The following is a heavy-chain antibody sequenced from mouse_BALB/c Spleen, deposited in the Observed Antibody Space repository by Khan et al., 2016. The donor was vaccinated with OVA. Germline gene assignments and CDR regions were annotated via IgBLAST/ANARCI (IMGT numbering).Heavy chain of an antibody. D-gene: IGHD2-3*01. CDR1: GYTFTYYV. Sequence: QIQLVQSGPELVKPGASVKMSCKASGYTFTYYVITWVKQRTGQGLEWIGEIYPGSDNAYYNERFKGKATLTADNSSKTTHMQLSSLTSEDAAVYFCARRDGYYVYFDYWGQGTTLTVSS. CDR2: IYPGSDNA. V-gene: IGHV1-77*01. J-gene: IGHJ2*01. CDR3: ARRDGYYVYFDY.